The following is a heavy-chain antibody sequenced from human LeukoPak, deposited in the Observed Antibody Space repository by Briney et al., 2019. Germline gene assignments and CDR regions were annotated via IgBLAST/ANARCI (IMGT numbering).Heavy chain of an antibody. CDR3: ARAENGGSSWYFRSSERNGDFDY. D-gene: IGHD6-13*01. CDR2: INPNSGGT. Sequence: GASVKVSCKASGYTFTGYYMHWVRQAPGQGLEWMGWINPNSGGTNYAQKFQGRVTMTRDTSISTAYMELSRLRSDDTAVYYCARAENGGSSWYFRSSERNGDFDYWGQGTLVTVSS. J-gene: IGHJ4*02. CDR1: GYTFTGYY. V-gene: IGHV1-2*02.